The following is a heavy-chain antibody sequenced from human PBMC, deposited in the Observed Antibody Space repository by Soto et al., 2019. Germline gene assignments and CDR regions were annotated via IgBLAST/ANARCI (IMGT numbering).Heavy chain of an antibody. D-gene: IGHD4-17*01. Sequence: QVQLQESGPGLVKPSETLSLTCSVSGGSISDYYWSWIRQPPGKGPEWIAFISSSGRTDSNPSLSGRVTTSIDHPKNEISLRLTSVTAADTAVYYCAKQFDDYYGAHLAFDPWGQGTLVTVSS. V-gene: IGHV4-59*03. CDR1: GGSISDYY. J-gene: IGHJ5*02. CDR3: AKQFDDYYGAHLAFDP. CDR2: ISSSGRT.